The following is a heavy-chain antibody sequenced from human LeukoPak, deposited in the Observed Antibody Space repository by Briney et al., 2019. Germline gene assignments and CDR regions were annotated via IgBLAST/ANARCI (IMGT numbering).Heavy chain of an antibody. V-gene: IGHV1-2*02. Sequence: ATVKVSCKASGYTFTDYYMHWVRQAPGQGREWMGWINPNSDGINYAQKFQGRVTMTRDTSISTADMELSSLRSDDTAMYYCARSYSGFGYALHDYWGQGTLVTVSS. CDR1: GYTFTDYY. D-gene: IGHD1-26*01. CDR3: ARSYSGFGYALHDY. J-gene: IGHJ4*02. CDR2: INPNSDGI.